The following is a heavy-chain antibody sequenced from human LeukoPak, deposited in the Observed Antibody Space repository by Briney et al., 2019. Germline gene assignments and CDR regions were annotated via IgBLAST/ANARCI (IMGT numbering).Heavy chain of an antibody. Sequence: SETLSLTCTVSGGSISSSSYYWGWIRQPPRKGLEWVGSIYYSGSTYYNPSLKSRVTISVDTSKNQFSLKLSSVTAADTAVYYCARLTGGYDYVWGSYVSDAFDIWGQGTMVTVSS. CDR1: GGSISSSSYY. CDR3: ARLTGGYDYVWGSYVSDAFDI. V-gene: IGHV4-39*01. J-gene: IGHJ3*02. D-gene: IGHD3-16*01. CDR2: IYYSGST.